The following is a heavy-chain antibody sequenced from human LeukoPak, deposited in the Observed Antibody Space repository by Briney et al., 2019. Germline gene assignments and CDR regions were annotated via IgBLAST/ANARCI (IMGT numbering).Heavy chain of an antibody. CDR1: GFTFSTCW. D-gene: IGHD2-21*01. CDR3: ARDPRRIDRFRFRDIHYYYGMDV. V-gene: IGHV3-74*01. CDR2: INSDGTTT. J-gene: IGHJ6*02. Sequence: GGPLRLSCAASGFTFSTCWMHWVRLVPGKGLEWVSRINSDGTTTSYADSVKGRFTISRDNAKNTLYLQMDSLRAEDTAAYYCARDPRRIDRFRFRDIHYYYGMDVWGQGTTVTVSS.